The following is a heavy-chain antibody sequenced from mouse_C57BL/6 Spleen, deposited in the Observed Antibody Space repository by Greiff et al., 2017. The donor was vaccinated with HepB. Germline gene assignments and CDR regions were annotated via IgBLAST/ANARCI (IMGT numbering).Heavy chain of an antibody. D-gene: IGHD3-2*02. J-gene: IGHJ2*01. CDR3: ARHEEGDSGSYYVDY. CDR1: GYTFTEYN. CDR2: FYPGSGSI. Sequence: QVQLQQSGAELVKPGASVKLSCKASGYTFTEYNIHWVKQRPGQGLEWIGWFYPGSGSIKYNEKFKDKATLTADKSSNTVEMELSRMTAEDSAVYFCARHEEGDSGSYYVDYWGQGTTLTVAS. V-gene: IGHV1-62-2*01.